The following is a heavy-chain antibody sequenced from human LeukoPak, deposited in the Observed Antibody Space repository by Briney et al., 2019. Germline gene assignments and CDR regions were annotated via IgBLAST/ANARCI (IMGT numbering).Heavy chain of an antibody. D-gene: IGHD5-12*01. CDR1: GFPFSSYA. Sequence: GALRLSFAASGFPFSSYAMSWVRPAPGKGVEWGSAISGSGGSTYYADSVKGRFTISRDNSKNTLYLQMSSLRAEDTAVYYCAKAPTTFDYFGYWGQGTLVTVSS. V-gene: IGHV3-23*01. J-gene: IGHJ4*02. CDR3: AKAPTTFDYFGY. CDR2: ISGSGGST.